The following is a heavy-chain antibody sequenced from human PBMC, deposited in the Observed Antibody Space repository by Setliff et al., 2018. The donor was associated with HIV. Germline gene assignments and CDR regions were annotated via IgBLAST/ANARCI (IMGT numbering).Heavy chain of an antibody. CDR2: MSFSANS. CDR1: GGSIKDYY. J-gene: IGHJ4*02. CDR3: ARGAGAFGAKLDS. Sequence: SETLSLTCNVSGGSIKDYYWSWIRQPPGKGLEWLGYMSFSANSNYNPSLKNRITISIDTSKNQFSLRLKSVTAADAAIYYCARGAGAFGAKLDSWGQGSRVTVSS. V-gene: IGHV4-59*01. D-gene: IGHD3-10*01.